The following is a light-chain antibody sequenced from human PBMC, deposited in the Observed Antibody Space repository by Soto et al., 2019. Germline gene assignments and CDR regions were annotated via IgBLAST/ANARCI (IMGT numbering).Light chain of an antibody. CDR1: RSVSSN. J-gene: IGKJ5*01. CDR3: QLYGISPH. Sequence: EIVMTQSPATLSVSPGERATLSCRASRSVSSNLAWYQQKPGQAPRLLIYGASARATGIPARFSGSGSGTEFTLTINRLEPEDFAVYYCQLYGISPHFGQGTRLEIK. V-gene: IGKV3-15*01. CDR2: GAS.